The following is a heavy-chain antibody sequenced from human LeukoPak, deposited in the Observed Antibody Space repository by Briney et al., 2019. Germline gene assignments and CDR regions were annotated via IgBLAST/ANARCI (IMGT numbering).Heavy chain of an antibody. J-gene: IGHJ4*02. CDR3: ARDLWRYCSGGSCATTH. Sequence: GGSLRLSCAASGFTFSSYAMHWVRPAPGKGLEWVAVISYDGSNKYYADSVKGRFTISRDNSKNTLYLQMNSLRAEDTAVYYCARDLWRYCSGGSCATTHWGQGTLVTVSS. V-gene: IGHV3-30-3*01. D-gene: IGHD2-15*01. CDR1: GFTFSSYA. CDR2: ISYDGSNK.